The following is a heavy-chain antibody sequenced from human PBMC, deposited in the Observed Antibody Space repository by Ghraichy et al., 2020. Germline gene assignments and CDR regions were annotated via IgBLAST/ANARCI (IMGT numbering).Heavy chain of an antibody. J-gene: IGHJ6*02. D-gene: IGHD3-10*01. CDR1: GGSFSGYY. V-gene: IGHV4-34*01. Sequence: SQTLSLTCAVYGGSFSGYYWSWIRQPPGKGLEWIGEINHSGSTNYNPSLKSRVTISVDTSKNQFSLKLSSVTAADTAVYYCAYTYYYGSGSYGYYYYGMDVWGQGTTVTVSS. CDR2: INHSGST. CDR3: AYTYYYGSGSYGYYYYGMDV.